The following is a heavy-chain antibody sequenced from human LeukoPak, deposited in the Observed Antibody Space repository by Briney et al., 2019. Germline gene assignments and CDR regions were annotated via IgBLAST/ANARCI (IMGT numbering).Heavy chain of an antibody. CDR1: GYTFSSYD. Sequence: ASVKVSCKASGYTFSSYDINWVRQATGQGLEWMGWMNPNSGNTGYAQKFQGRVTMTRNTSISTAYMELSSLRSEDTAVYYCASALPYEDFWSVRPHYYYYYGMDVWGQGTTVTVSS. D-gene: IGHD3-3*01. CDR3: ASALPYEDFWSVRPHYYYYYGMDV. J-gene: IGHJ6*02. V-gene: IGHV1-8*01. CDR2: MNPNSGNT.